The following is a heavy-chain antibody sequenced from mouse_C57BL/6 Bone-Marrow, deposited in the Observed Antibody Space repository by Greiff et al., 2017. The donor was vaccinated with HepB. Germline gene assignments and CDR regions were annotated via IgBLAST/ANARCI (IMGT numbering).Heavy chain of an antibody. CDR3: AKLTGTIYYAMDY. Sequence: EVKLVESGGGLVKPGGSLKLSCAASGFTFSSYAMSWVRQTPEKRLEWVATISDGGSYTYYPDNVKGRFTISRDNAKNNLYLQMSHLKSEDTAMYYCAKLTGTIYYAMDYWGQGTSVTVSS. V-gene: IGHV5-4*03. D-gene: IGHD4-1*01. CDR1: GFTFSSYA. CDR2: ISDGGSYT. J-gene: IGHJ4*01.